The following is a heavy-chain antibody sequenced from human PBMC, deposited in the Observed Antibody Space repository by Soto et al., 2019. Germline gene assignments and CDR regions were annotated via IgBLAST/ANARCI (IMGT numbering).Heavy chain of an antibody. Sequence: DVRLVESGGGLVQPGGSLRLSCAASGFTFNNFWMHWVRQLPGKGLVWVSRINNDGSDATYADSVKGRFTISRDNPKNTVYLQMNSLRAEDTAVYYCVRSTDGYFDWGQGTLVTVSS. V-gene: IGHV3-74*01. J-gene: IGHJ1*01. CDR1: GFTFNNFW. CDR2: INNDGSDA. D-gene: IGHD2-8*01. CDR3: VRSTDGYFD.